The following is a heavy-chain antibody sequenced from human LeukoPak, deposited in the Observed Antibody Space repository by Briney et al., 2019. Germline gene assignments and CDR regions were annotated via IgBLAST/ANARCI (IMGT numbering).Heavy chain of an antibody. CDR3: AAAVPPDTYPRY. CDR2: IVVGSGNT. CDR1: GYTFTSYG. Sequence: GASVKVSCKASGYTFTSYGISWVRQARGQRLEWIGWIVVGSGNTNYAQKFQERVTITRDMSTSTAYMELSSLRSEDTAVYYCAAAVPPDTYPRYWGQGTLVTVSS. D-gene: IGHD1-14*01. J-gene: IGHJ4*02. V-gene: IGHV1-58*02.